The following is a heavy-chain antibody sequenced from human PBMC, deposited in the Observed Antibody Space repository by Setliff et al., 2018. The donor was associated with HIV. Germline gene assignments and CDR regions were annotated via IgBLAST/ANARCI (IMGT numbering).Heavy chain of an antibody. CDR3: ARGSCSGCYLSDY. CDR2: SNAGDDNT. V-gene: IGHV1-3*01. Sequence: ASVQVSCKAFGYTFSTNAIHWVRQAPGHRLEWMGYSNAGDDNTRYSEKFQGRVTITRDTSANTAYMELSRLRSEDTAVYYCARGSCSGCYLSDYWGLGTLVTVSS. J-gene: IGHJ4*02. D-gene: IGHD6-19*01. CDR1: GYTFSTNA.